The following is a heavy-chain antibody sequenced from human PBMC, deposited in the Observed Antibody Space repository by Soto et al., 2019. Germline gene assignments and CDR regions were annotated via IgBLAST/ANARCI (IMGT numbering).Heavy chain of an antibody. CDR1: GGSFSGYY. J-gene: IGHJ4*02. CDR2: INHSGST. D-gene: IGHD2-2*02. CDR3: ARSPGPYCSSTSCYSPSGIERITGTRRRYYFDY. V-gene: IGHV4-34*01. Sequence: SETLSLTCAVYGGSFSGYYWSWIRQPPGKGLEWIGEINHSGSTNYNPSLKSRVTISVDTSKNQFSLKLSSVTAADTAVYYCARSPGPYCSSTSCYSPSGIERITGTRRRYYFDYRGQGTLVTVSS.